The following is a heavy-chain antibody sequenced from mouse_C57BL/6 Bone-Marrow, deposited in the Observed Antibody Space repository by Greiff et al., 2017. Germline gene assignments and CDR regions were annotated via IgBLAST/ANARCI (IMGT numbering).Heavy chain of an antibody. V-gene: IGHV5-9*01. CDR2: ISGGGGNT. CDR3: ARRFAY. CDR1: GFTFSSYT. Sequence: EVHLVESGGGLVKPGGSLKLSCAASGFTFSSYTMSWVRQTPEKRLEWVATISGGGGNTYYPDSVKGRFTISRDNAKNTLYLQMSSLRSEDTALYYCARRFAYWGQGTLVTVSA. J-gene: IGHJ3*01.